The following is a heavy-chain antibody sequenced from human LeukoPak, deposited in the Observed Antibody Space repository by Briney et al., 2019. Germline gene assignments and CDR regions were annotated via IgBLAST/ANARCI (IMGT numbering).Heavy chain of an antibody. Sequence: PSETLSLTCAVYGVSFSGYYWSWIRQPPGKGLEWIGEINHSGSTNYNQSLKSRVTISVDTSKNQFSLKLSSVTAADTAVYYCARGKYRYQLLLSSSNWFDPWGQGTLVTVSS. CDR2: INHSGST. D-gene: IGHD2-2*01. V-gene: IGHV4-34*01. CDR1: GVSFSGYY. J-gene: IGHJ5*02. CDR3: ARGKYRYQLLLSSSNWFDP.